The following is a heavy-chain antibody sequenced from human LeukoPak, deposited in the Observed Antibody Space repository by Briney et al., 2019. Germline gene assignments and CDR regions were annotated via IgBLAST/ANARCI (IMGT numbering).Heavy chain of an antibody. CDR3: TRGGSNFGP. CDR2: ISGSGTTK. Sequence: GGSLRLSCAASGFTFSDYYMSWLRQAPGKGLEWVSYISGSGTTKSCADSVKGRFTISRDNAKNSLYLQMDSLRAEDTAVYYCTRGGSNFGPWGQGTLVAVSS. CDR1: GFTFSDYY. D-gene: IGHD5-18*01. V-gene: IGHV3-11*04. J-gene: IGHJ5*02.